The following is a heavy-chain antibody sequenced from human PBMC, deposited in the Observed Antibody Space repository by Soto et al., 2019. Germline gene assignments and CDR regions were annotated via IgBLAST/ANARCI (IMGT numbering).Heavy chain of an antibody. D-gene: IGHD6-19*01. CDR1: GYTFTSYA. CDR2: INTNTGNP. CDR3: ARDLDSSGWYSFYYYYGMDV. Sequence: ASVKVSCKASGYTFTSYAMNWVRQAPGQGLEWMGWINTNTGNPTYAQGFTGRFVFSLDTSVSTAYLQICSLKAEDPAVYYCARDLDSSGWYSFYYYYGMDVWGQGTTVTVSS. V-gene: IGHV7-4-1*01. J-gene: IGHJ6*02.